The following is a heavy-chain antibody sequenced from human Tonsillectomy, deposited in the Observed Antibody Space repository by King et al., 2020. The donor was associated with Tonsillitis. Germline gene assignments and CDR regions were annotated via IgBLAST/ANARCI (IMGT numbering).Heavy chain of an antibody. V-gene: IGHV1-18*01. CDR2: ISGYNGYT. CDR1: GYIFTTYG. D-gene: IGHD2-2*01. J-gene: IGHJ5*02. Sequence: QLVQSGAEVKKPGASVKVSCKASGYIFTTYGISWVRQAPGQGLEWLGWISGYNGYTKYSQKLQGRVTMTTDTSTSTAYMVLRSLRSDDTAGYYCARVDVVVVPSTPNGGWFDPWGQGTLVTVSS. CDR3: ARVDVVVVPSTPNGGWFDP.